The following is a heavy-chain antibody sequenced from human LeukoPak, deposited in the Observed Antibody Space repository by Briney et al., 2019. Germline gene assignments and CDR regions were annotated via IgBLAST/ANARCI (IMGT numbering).Heavy chain of an antibody. CDR3: LRDLNWSLDQ. CDR1: GFTFSSYS. D-gene: IGHD1-20*01. CDR2: ISSSSSTI. Sequence: GGSLRLSCAASGFTFSSYSMNWVRQAPGKGLEWVSYISSSSSTIYYTDSVKGRFTISRDNAKNTLYLQMNSLRAEDTAVYYCLRDLNWSLDQWGQGTLVTVSS. J-gene: IGHJ4*02. V-gene: IGHV3-48*04.